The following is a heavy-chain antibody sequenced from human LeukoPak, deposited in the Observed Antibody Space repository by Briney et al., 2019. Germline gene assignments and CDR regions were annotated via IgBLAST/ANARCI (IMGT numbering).Heavy chain of an antibody. Sequence: SETLSLTCTVSGGSISSYYWSWIRQPPGKGLEWIAYISDIGSINYNPSLKSRVTISLDTSKNQFSLKLSSVTAADTAVYYCALHCSSTSRYKRENCHYYGMDVWGQGTTVTVSS. V-gene: IGHV4-59*12. J-gene: IGHJ6*02. D-gene: IGHD2-2*02. CDR3: ALHCSSTSRYKRENCHYYGMDV. CDR1: GGSISSYY. CDR2: ISDIGSI.